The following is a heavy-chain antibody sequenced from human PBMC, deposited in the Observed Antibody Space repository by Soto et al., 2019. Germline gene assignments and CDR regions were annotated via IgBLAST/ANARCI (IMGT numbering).Heavy chain of an antibody. CDR3: AKHLSGSRCFDY. V-gene: IGHV3-66*04. D-gene: IGHD6-19*01. CDR2: FHTGGST. CDR1: GFTVNNNF. J-gene: IGHJ4*02. Sequence: GGSLRLSCAASGFTVNNNFISWVRQAPGKGLEWVSVFHTGGSTYYADSVKGRFTTSRDNSKNTLYLQMNSLRAEDTAVYYCAKHLSGSRCFDYWAQGTLVTVSS.